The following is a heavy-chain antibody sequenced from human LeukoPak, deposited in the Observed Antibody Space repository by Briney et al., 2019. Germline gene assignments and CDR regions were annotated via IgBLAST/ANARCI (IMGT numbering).Heavy chain of an antibody. CDR2: IISRSSTI. Sequence: GGSLRLSCAASGFTFSGYSMNWVRQAPGKGLEWVSYIISRSSTIHYADSVKGRFTISRDNAKNSLYLQMNTLRDEDTAVYYCARYCSSSSCSGGFDYWGHGTLVTVSS. CDR3: ARYCSSSSCSGGFDY. V-gene: IGHV3-48*02. J-gene: IGHJ4*01. CDR1: GFTFSGYS. D-gene: IGHD2-2*01.